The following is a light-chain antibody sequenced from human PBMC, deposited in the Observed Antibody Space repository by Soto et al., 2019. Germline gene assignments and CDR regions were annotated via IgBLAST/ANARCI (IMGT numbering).Light chain of an antibody. CDR2: GAS. CDR3: QQYNNWPPIT. J-gene: IGKJ5*01. Sequence: VLTQSPGTLSLSPGDSATLSCWASQSVSNRYLAWYQQKPGQAPRLLIYGASSRATGIPDRFSGSGSGTDFTLTISSLQPEDFAVYYCQQYNNWPPITFGQGTRLEIK. CDR1: QSVSNRY. V-gene: IGKV3-20*01.